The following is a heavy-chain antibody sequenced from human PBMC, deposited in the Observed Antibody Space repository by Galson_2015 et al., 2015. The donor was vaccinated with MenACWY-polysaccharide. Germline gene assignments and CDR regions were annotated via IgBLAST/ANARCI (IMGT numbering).Heavy chain of an antibody. D-gene: IGHD3-10*01. CDR1: GFTFSIYA. CDR3: ANLDYYGSGGYPPPLGS. V-gene: IGHV3-23*01. CDR2: IGRTGADT. Sequence: SLRISCAASGFTFSIYAMTWVRQAPGKGLEWVSSIGRTGADTYYADSVKGRFTISRDNSKYTVYLQLNSLRAEDTAVYYCANLDYYGSGGYPPPLGSSGPGTLVTVSS. J-gene: IGHJ5*02.